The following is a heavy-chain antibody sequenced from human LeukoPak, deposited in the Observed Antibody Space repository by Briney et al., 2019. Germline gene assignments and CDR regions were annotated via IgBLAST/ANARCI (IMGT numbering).Heavy chain of an antibody. CDR1: GFTFSSYS. D-gene: IGHD5-18*01. J-gene: IGHJ6*02. CDR3: AKVNTHSPYYYYGMDV. Sequence: GRSLRLSCAASGFTFSSYSMNWVRQAPGKGLEWVSSISSSSSYIYYADSVKGRFTISRDNAKNSLYLQMNSLRVEDTAVYYCAKVNTHSPYYYYGMDVWGQGTTVTVSS. CDR2: ISSSSSYI. V-gene: IGHV3-21*04.